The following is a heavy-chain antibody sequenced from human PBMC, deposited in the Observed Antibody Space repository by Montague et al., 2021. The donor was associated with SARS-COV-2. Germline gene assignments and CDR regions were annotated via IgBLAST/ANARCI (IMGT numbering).Heavy chain of an antibody. V-gene: IGHV4-59*01. D-gene: IGHD5-24*01. CDR2: IYYSGST. CDR3: ARVFPRWLQFDPYFDY. J-gene: IGHJ4*02. Sequence: SETLSLTCTVSSGSISSYYWSWIRHPPGKGLEWIGYIYYSGSTNYNPSLKSRVTISVDTSKNQFSLKLSSVTAADTAVYYCARVFPRWLQFDPYFDYWGQGTLVTVSS. CDR1: SGSISSYY.